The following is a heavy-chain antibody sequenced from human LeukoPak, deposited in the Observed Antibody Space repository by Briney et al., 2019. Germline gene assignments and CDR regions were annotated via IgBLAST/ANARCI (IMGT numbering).Heavy chain of an antibody. CDR1: GGSISSSLYH. D-gene: IGHD1-1*01. Sequence: PSETLSLTCSVSGGSISSSLYHWGWLRQPPGKGLEWIGNVFHSGNTYSNPSLQSRVTFSVDTSKNQFSLKLTSLTARDTAVYYCARQIVGTSWNYYYSYIDVWGKGTSVSVCS. V-gene: IGHV4-39*01. J-gene: IGHJ6*03. CDR2: VFHSGNT. CDR3: ARQIVGTSWNYYYSYIDV.